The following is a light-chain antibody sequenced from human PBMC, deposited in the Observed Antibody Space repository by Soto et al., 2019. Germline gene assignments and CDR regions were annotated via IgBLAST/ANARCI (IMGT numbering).Light chain of an antibody. CDR1: QAISGY. V-gene: IGKV1-39*01. Sequence: DIQMTQSPASLSASVGDRVTVSCRAGQAISGYLNWYQQKPGKAPTLLIFAASTLQSGVPSRFSGSGSGTDFTLTINSLEPEDFAVYHCQQRSIWPLTFGGGTRVE. CDR3: QQRSIWPLT. CDR2: AAS. J-gene: IGKJ4*01.